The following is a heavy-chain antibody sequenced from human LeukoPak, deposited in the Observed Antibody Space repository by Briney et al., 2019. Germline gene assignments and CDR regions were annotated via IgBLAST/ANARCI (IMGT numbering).Heavy chain of an antibody. J-gene: IGHJ5*02. D-gene: IGHD6-19*01. CDR2: ISGSGGST. CDR3: AKDPYSSGWLNWFDP. V-gene: IGHV3-23*01. CDR1: GFTFSSYA. Sequence: GGSLRLSCAASGFTFSSYAMSWVRQAPGKGLEWVSAISGSGGSTYYADSVKGRFTISRDNSKNTLYLQMNGLRAEDTAVYYCAKDPYSSGWLNWFDPWGQGTLVTVSS.